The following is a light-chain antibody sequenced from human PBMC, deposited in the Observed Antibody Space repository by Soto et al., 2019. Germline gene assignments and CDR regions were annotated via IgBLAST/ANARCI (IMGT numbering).Light chain of an antibody. CDR1: QRLLHSNGYNY. CDR2: LGS. J-gene: IGKJ4*01. V-gene: IGKV2-28*01. Sequence: DIVMTQSPLSLPVTPGEPASLSCRSSQRLLHSNGYNYLDWYLKKPGQSPQLLIFLGSNRASGVPDRISGSGSGTDFTLKISRVEAEDVGVYFCLQTLQSPLTFGGGTKVEIK. CDR3: LQTLQSPLT.